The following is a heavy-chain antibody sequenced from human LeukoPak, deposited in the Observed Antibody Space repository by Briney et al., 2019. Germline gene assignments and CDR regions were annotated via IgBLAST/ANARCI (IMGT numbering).Heavy chain of an antibody. CDR1: GYTFTGYY. Sequence: GASVKVSCKASGYTFTGYYMHWVRQAPGQGLEWMGWINPNSGGTNYAQKFQGRVTMTRDTSISTAYMELSRLRSDDTAVYYCARAYDILTGYYNAFDIWGQGTMVTVSS. CDR3: ARAYDILTGYYNAFDI. CDR2: INPNSGGT. D-gene: IGHD3-9*01. V-gene: IGHV1-2*02. J-gene: IGHJ3*02.